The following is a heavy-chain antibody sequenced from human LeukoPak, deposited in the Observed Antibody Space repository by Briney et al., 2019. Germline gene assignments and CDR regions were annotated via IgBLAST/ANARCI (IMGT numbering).Heavy chain of an antibody. CDR1: GYSFSTYW. V-gene: IGHV5-51*01. CDR2: IYPGDSDI. J-gene: IGHJ3*02. D-gene: IGHD3-22*01. Sequence: GESLKISCKGAGYSFSTYWIAWMRQMPGNGLEWMGIIYPGDSDIRYNPSFQGQVTISADKSITTAYLQWSSLKASDTAMYYCAACTRVYYYDSSGYYSHDAFDIWGQGTMVTVSS. CDR3: AACTRVYYYDSSGYYSHDAFDI.